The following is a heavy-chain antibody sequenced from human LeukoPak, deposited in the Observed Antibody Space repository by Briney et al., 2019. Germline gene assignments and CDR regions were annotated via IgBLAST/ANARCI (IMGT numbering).Heavy chain of an antibody. CDR3: TTESEEYYYDSSGYYYYYYYMDV. D-gene: IGHD3-22*01. Sequence: GGSLRLSCAASGFTFSNAWMSWVRQAPGKGLEWVGRIKSKTDGGTTDYAAPVKGRFTIPRDDSKNTLYLQMNSLKTEDTAVYYCTTESEEYYYDSSGYYYYYYYMDVWGKGTTVTISS. V-gene: IGHV3-15*01. CDR2: IKSKTDGGTT. CDR1: GFTFSNAW. J-gene: IGHJ6*03.